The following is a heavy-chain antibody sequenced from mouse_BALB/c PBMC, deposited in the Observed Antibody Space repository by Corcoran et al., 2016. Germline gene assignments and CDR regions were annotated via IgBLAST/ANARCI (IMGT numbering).Heavy chain of an antibody. Sequence: EVQLQQSGPELVKPGASVKMSCKDSGYTFTSYVMHWVKQKPGHGLEWIGYINPYNDGTKYNEKFKGKATLTSDKSSSTAYMELRRLTSEDSAVYYCAREVLEEDYWGQGTSVTVSS. J-gene: IGHJ4*01. CDR3: AREVLEEDY. CDR2: INPYNDGT. CDR1: GYTFTSYV. V-gene: IGHV1S136*01.